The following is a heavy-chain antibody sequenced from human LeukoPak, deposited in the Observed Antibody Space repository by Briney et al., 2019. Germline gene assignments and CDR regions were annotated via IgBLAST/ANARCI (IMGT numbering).Heavy chain of an antibody. J-gene: IGHJ4*02. CDR3: ARDPNYDSSGYYPLGY. CDR1: GFTFSSYS. Sequence: GGSLRLSCAASGFTFSSYSMNWVRQAPGKGLEWVSSISSSSSYIYYADSVKGRFTISRDNAKNSLYLQMNSLRAEDTAVYYCARDPNYDSSGYYPLGYWGQGTLVTVSS. V-gene: IGHV3-21*01. D-gene: IGHD3-22*01. CDR2: ISSSSSYI.